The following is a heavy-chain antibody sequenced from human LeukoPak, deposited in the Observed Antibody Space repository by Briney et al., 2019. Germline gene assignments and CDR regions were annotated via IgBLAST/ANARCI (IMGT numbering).Heavy chain of an antibody. CDR2: FDPDDGET. D-gene: IGHD1-26*01. J-gene: IGHJ6*02. CDR3: ATGATRWYYGMDV. Sequence: ASVKVSCKVSGYTLTELSMHWVRQAPGKGGEGMGGFDPDDGETIYAQKFQGRVTITEDTSRETAYMELSSLRSEDTAVYYCATGATRWYYGMDVWGQGTTVTVSS. CDR1: GYTLTELS. V-gene: IGHV1-24*01.